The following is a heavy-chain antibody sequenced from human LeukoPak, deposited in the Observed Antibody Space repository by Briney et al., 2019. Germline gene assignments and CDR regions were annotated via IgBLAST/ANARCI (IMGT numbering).Heavy chain of an antibody. CDR3: ANKHISSGDLGY. V-gene: IGHV3-23*01. CDR2: ITDSGGIT. Sequence: GGSLRLSCAASGFTFSSYWMNWARQAPGKGLEYVSSITDSGGITYYADSVKGRFTISRDDSKNTLYLQMNSLRAEDTAVYYCANKHISSGDLGYWGQGTLVTVSS. J-gene: IGHJ4*02. CDR1: GFTFSSYW. D-gene: IGHD6-13*01.